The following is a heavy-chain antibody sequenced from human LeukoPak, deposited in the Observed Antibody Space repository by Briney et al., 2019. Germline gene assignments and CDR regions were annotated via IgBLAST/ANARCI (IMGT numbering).Heavy chain of an antibody. V-gene: IGHV4-59*01. J-gene: IGHJ4*02. CDR2: IYYRGST. CDR1: GGSISSYY. D-gene: IGHD2-15*01. CDR3: ARDVGGGPFFDY. Sequence: PSETLSLTCTVSGGSISSYYWSWIRQPPGKGLEWIGYIYYRGSTDYNPSLKSRVTISLDTSKNQFSLKLSSVTAADTAVYYCARDVGGGPFFDYWGQGTLVTVSS.